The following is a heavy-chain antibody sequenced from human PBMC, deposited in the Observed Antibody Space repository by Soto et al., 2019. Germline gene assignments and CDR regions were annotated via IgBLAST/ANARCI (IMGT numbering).Heavy chain of an antibody. CDR3: AKVRVPATAGFWDFDY. D-gene: IGHD2-2*01. V-gene: IGHV3-30*18. CDR2: ISYDGSNK. J-gene: IGHJ4*02. CDR1: GFTFSSYG. Sequence: PGGSLRLSCAASGFTFSSYGMHWVRQAPGKGLEWVAVISYDGSNKYYADSVEGRFTISRDNSKNTLYLQMNSLRAEDTAVYYCAKVRVPATAGFWDFDYWGQGTLVTVSS.